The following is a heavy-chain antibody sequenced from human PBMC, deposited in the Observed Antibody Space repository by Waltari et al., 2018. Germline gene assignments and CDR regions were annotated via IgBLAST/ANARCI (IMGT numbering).Heavy chain of an antibody. D-gene: IGHD3-9*01. V-gene: IGHV4-38-2*01. CDR2: IEHSGTA. CDR3: ARSNDLFTGYETPSFYHYMFV. J-gene: IGHJ6*03. CDR1: NDSLRGGYY. Sequence: QVQLRESGPGLLKPSETLSLTCVVSNDSLRGGYYSDWPRQSPGGGLEWIATIEHSGTAFYNPSLKSRVTITVDTSKNQFSLHLKSVTAADTAVYYCARSNDLFTGYETPSFYHYMFVWGRGTTVTVS.